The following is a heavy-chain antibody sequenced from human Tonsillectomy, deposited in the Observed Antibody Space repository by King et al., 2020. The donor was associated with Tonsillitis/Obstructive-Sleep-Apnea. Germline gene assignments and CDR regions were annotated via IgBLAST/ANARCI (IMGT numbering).Heavy chain of an antibody. V-gene: IGHV4-59*01. CDR2: IYYSGST. CDR3: AREPYYYGSGYMDV. Sequence: QLQESGPGLVKPSETLSLTCTVSGGSISSYYWSWIRQPPGKGLEWIGYIYYSGSTNYNPSLKSRVTISVDTSKNQFSLKLSSVTAADTAVYYCAREPYYYGSGYMDVWGKGTTVTVSS. D-gene: IGHD3-10*01. J-gene: IGHJ6*03. CDR1: GGSISSYY.